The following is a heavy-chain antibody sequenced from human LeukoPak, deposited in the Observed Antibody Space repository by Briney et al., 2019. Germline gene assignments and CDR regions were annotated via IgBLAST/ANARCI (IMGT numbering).Heavy chain of an antibody. CDR2: IIPIFGTA. Sequence: SVKVSCKASGGTFISYAISWVRQAPGQGLEWMGGIIPIFGTANYAQKFQGRVTITADESTSTAYMELSSLRSEDTAVYYCSLGRYSSGWYDYYYGMDVWGQGTTVTVSS. J-gene: IGHJ6*02. V-gene: IGHV1-69*13. D-gene: IGHD6-19*01. CDR1: GGTFISYA. CDR3: SLGRYSSGWYDYYYGMDV.